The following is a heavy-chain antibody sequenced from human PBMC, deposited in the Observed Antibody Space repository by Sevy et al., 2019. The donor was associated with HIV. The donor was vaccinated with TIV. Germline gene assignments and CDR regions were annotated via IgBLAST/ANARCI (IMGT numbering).Heavy chain of an antibody. D-gene: IGHD4-17*01. CDR1: GDSISSGVYS. Sequence: SETLSLTCAVSGDSISSGVYSWNWIRQPPGKGLEWIGYIFHSGSTYYNPSLKSRATISVDRSKNQFSLKLGSVTAADTAVYYCARDGGTVTTPGFFDIWGQGTMVTVSS. J-gene: IGHJ3*02. CDR3: ARDGGTVTTPGFFDI. CDR2: IFHSGST. V-gene: IGHV4-30-2*01.